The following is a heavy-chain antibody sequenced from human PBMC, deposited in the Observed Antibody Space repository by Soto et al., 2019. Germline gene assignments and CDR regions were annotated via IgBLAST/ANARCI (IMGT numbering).Heavy chain of an antibody. D-gene: IGHD3-3*01. CDR1: GFSLSNARMG. CDR3: ARIRRVGDYYYGMDV. Sequence: SGPTLVNPTETLTQTCTVSGFSLSNARMGVSWIRQPPGKALEWLAHIFSNDEKSYSTSLKSRLTISKDTSKSQVVLTMTNMDPVDTATYYCARIRRVGDYYYGMDVWGQGTTVTVSS. V-gene: IGHV2-26*01. CDR2: IFSNDEK. J-gene: IGHJ6*02.